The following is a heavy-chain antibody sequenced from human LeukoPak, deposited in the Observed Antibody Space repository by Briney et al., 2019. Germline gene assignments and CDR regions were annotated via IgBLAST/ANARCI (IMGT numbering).Heavy chain of an antibody. CDR2: ITFNGGST. J-gene: IGHJ4*02. CDR3: ARDKTGTVDY. D-gene: IGHD1-1*01. V-gene: IGHV3-64*01. Sequence: GGSLRLSCTASGFISSNYAMHWVRQAPGKGLEYVSSITFNGGSTYYANSVKGRFTISRDNSKNTLYLQMGSLRAEDMAVYYCARDKTGTVDYWGQGTLVTVSS. CDR1: GFISSNYA.